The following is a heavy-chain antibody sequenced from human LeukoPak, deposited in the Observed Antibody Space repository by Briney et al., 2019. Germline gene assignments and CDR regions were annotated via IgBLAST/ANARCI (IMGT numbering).Heavy chain of an antibody. CDR1: GYSISSGYY. D-gene: IGHD6-19*01. V-gene: IGHV4-38-2*02. J-gene: IGHJ4*02. CDR2: IYHSGST. Sequence: SETLSLTCTVSGYSISSGYYGGWIRRPPGKGLEWIGSIYHSGSTYYNPSLKSRVTISVDTSKNQFSLKLSSVTAADTAVYYCTRGPRVTVATDYWGQGILVTVSS. CDR3: TRGPRVTVATDY.